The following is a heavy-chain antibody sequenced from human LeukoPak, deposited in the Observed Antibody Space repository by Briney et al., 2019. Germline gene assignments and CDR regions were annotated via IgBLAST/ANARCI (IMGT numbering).Heavy chain of an antibody. V-gene: IGHV4-59*01. CDR1: GGSIRSYY. J-gene: IGHJ6*03. CDR2: IYYSGST. Sequence: PSETLSLTRTVSGGSIRSYYWTWIRQPPGKGLEWIGFIYYSGSTNYNPSLKSRVTISVDTSKNQFSLKLSSVTAADTAVYYCASFVDYYYYMDVWGKGTTVTVSS. CDR3: ASFVDYYYYMDV.